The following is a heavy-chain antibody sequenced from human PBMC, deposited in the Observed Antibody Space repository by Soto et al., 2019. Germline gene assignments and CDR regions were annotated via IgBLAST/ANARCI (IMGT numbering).Heavy chain of an antibody. J-gene: IGHJ4*02. CDR2: IYYSGST. D-gene: IGHD1-26*01. Sequence: QLQLQESGPGLVKPSETLSLTCTVSGGSISSSSYYWGWIRQPPGKGLEWIGSIYYSGSTYYNPSLKSRVTISVDTSKNQFSLKLSSVTAADTAVYYGARMEGARYFDYWGQGTLVTVSS. V-gene: IGHV4-39*01. CDR1: GGSISSSSYY. CDR3: ARMEGARYFDY.